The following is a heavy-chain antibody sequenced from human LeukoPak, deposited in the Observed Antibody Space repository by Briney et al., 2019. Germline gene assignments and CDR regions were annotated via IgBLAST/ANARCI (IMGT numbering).Heavy chain of an antibody. CDR3: ARASSSIAALALTLTDYYYMDV. Sequence: ASVKVSCKASGYTFTGHYMHWVRQATGQGLEWMGWMNPNSGNTGYAQKFQGRVTITRNTSISTAYMELSSLRSEDTAVYYCARASSSIAALALTLTDYYYMDVWGKGTTVTVSS. J-gene: IGHJ6*03. D-gene: IGHD6-6*01. CDR1: GYTFTGHY. V-gene: IGHV1-8*03. CDR2: MNPNSGNT.